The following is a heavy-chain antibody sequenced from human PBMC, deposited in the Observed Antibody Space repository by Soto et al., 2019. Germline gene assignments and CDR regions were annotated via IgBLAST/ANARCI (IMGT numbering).Heavy chain of an antibody. CDR3: ARERVFGVVIRSGMDV. V-gene: IGHV3-21*01. CDR1: GFTFSSYS. Sequence: GGSLRLSCAASGFTFSSYSMNWVRQAPGKGLEWVSSISSSSSYIYYADSVKGRFTISRDNAKNSLYLQMNSLRAEDTAVYYCARERVFGVVIRSGMDVWGQGTTVTVSS. D-gene: IGHD3-3*01. J-gene: IGHJ6*02. CDR2: ISSSSSYI.